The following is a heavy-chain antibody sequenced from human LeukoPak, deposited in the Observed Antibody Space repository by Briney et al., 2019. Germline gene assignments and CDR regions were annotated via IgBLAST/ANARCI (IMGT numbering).Heavy chain of an antibody. CDR1: GGSISSYY. D-gene: IGHD4-17*01. CDR3: ARLTTVTTSPYFDY. J-gene: IGHJ4*02. V-gene: IGHV4-59*08. Sequence: SETLSLTCTVSGGSISSYYWSWIRQPPGKGLEWIGYIYYSGSTNYNPSLKSRVTISVDTSKNQFSLKLSSVTAADTAVYYCARLTTVTTSPYFDYWGQGTLVTVSS. CDR2: IYYSGST.